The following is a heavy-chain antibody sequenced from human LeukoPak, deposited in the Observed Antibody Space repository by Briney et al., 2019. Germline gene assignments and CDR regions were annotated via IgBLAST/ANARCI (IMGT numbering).Heavy chain of an antibody. CDR3: AELGITMIGGV. D-gene: IGHD3-10*02. V-gene: IGHV3-30*18. Sequence: AGGSLRLSCAASGFTFSSYSMNWVRQAPGKGLEWVAVISHDGSVKHYADSVKGRFTISRDNSKNTLYLQMNSLRPDDTAVYYCAELGITMIGGVWGKGTTVTIPS. CDR2: ISHDGSVK. J-gene: IGHJ6*04. CDR1: GFTFSSYS.